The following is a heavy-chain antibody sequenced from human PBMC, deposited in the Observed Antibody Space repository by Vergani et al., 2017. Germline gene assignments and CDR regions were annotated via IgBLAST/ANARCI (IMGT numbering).Heavy chain of an antibody. D-gene: IGHD2-2*01. Sequence: QVQLVQSGAEVKKPGSSVKVSCKASGGTFSSYAISWVRQAPGQGLEWMGRIIPIFGTANYAQKFQGRVTITADESTGTAYMELSSLGSEATAVYYCARDRGYCSSTSCYGLGWFDPWGQGTLVTVSS. V-gene: IGHV1-69*18. CDR2: IIPIFGTA. J-gene: IGHJ5*02. CDR1: GGTFSSYA. CDR3: ARDRGYCSSTSCYGLGWFDP.